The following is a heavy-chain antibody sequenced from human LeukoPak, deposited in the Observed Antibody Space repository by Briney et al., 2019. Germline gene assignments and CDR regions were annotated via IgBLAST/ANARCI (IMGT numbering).Heavy chain of an antibody. CDR2: INPSGGST. J-gene: IGHJ5*02. CDR3: ARADSGGDSSGYKWFDP. CDR1: GYTFSSYY. V-gene: IGHV1-46*01. D-gene: IGHD3-22*01. Sequence: ASVKVSCKASGYTFSSYYMHWVRQAPRQGLEWMGIINPSGGSTSYAQKFQGRVTMTRDTSTSTVYMELSSLRPEDTAVYYCARADSGGDSSGYKWFDPWGQGTLVTVSS.